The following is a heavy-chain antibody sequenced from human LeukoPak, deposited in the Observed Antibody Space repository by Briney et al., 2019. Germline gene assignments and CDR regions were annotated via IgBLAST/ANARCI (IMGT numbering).Heavy chain of an antibody. V-gene: IGHV1-18*01. J-gene: IGHJ4*02. CDR1: GYTFTSYG. CDR2: ISAYNGNT. Sequence: ASVKVSCTASGYTFTSYGISWVRQAPGQGLEWMGWISAYNGNTNYAQKLQGRVTMTTDTSTSTAYMELRSLRSDDTAVYYCARDRLFYYYDSSGYWDYWGQGTLVTVSS. D-gene: IGHD3-22*01. CDR3: ARDRLFYYYDSSGYWDY.